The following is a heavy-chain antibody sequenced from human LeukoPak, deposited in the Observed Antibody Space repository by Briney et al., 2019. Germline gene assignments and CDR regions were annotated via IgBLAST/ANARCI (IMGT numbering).Heavy chain of an antibody. CDR3: AVAGVLQQARYNWFDP. Sequence: PGGSLRLSCAASGFTFSSYAMHWVRQAPGKGLEWVAVISYDGSEKYYADSVKGRFTISRDNSKNTLYLQMNSLTAEDTAVYYCAVAGVLQQARYNWFDPWGQGTLVTVSS. J-gene: IGHJ5*02. CDR1: GFTFSSYA. D-gene: IGHD1/OR15-1a*01. CDR2: ISYDGSEK. V-gene: IGHV3-30*04.